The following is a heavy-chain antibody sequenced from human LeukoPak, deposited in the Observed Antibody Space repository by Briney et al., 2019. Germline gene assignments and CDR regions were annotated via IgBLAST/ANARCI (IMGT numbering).Heavy chain of an antibody. CDR3: ARTRIAARPPYYYYYMDV. CDR1: GYTFTGYY. D-gene: IGHD6-6*01. J-gene: IGHJ6*03. CDR2: INPNSGGT. Sequence: ASVKVSCKASGYTFTGYYMHWVRQAPGQGLEWMGWINPNSGGTNYAQKFQGRVTMTRDTSISTAYMELSRLRSDDTAVYYCARTRIAARPPYYYYYMDVWGKGTTVTVSS. V-gene: IGHV1-2*02.